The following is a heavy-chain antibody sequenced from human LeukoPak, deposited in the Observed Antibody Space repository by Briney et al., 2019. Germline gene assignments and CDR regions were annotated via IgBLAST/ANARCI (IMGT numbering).Heavy chain of an antibody. CDR2: INSDGSAT. D-gene: IGHD1-7*01. CDR3: ARDRDCNYPHYYYGMDV. Sequence: GGSLRLSCAASGFTFNTYWMHWVRQAPGKGLVWVSRINSDGSATTYADSVKGRFTISRDNAKNSMYLQMNSLRAEDTAVYYCARDRDCNYPHYYYGMDVWGQGTTVTVSS. CDR1: GFTFNTYW. J-gene: IGHJ6*02. V-gene: IGHV3-74*01.